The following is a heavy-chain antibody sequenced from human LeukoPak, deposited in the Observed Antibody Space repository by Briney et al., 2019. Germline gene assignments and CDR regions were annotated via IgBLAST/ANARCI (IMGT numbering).Heavy chain of an antibody. J-gene: IGHJ4*02. CDR2: ISAYNGNT. V-gene: IGHV1-18*01. CDR3: ARDTFSSSWYGFGY. D-gene: IGHD6-13*01. Sequence: ASVKVSCKASGYTFTSYGISWVRQAPGQGLEWMGWISAYNGNTNYAQKLQGRVTMTTDTSTSTAYMELRSLRSDDTAMYYCARDTFSSSWYGFGYWGQGTLVTVSS. CDR1: GYTFTSYG.